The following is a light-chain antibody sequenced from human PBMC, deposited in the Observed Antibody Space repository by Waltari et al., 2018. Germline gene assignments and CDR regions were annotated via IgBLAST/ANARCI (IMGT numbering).Light chain of an antibody. CDR1: QSVDSY. Sequence: EVVMTQSPATLSVSPADTATLSCRASQSVDSYLAWYQQKPGQAPKFLLFSASTSATGIPARFNGGGVGNEFTFTINSLQSEEFAVDYCLQYNDWPPLTFGGGTKVEMK. V-gene: IGKV3-15*01. J-gene: IGKJ4*01. CDR3: LQYNDWPPLT. CDR2: SAS.